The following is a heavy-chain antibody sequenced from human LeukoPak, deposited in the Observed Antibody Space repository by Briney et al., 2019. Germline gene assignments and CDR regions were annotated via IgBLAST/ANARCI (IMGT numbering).Heavy chain of an antibody. CDR3: AREGAITMVRGVQPLPGTKYYFDY. D-gene: IGHD3-10*01. Sequence: PGGSLRLSCAASGFTFSSYSMNWVRQAPGKGLEWVSYISSSSSTIYYADSVKGRFTISRDNARNSLYLQMNSLRAEDTAVYYCAREGAITMVRGVQPLPGTKYYFDYWGQGTLVTVSS. CDR1: GFTFSSYS. J-gene: IGHJ4*02. V-gene: IGHV3-48*04. CDR2: ISSSSSTI.